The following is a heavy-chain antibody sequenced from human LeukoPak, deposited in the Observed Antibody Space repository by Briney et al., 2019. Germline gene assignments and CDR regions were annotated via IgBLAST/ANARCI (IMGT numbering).Heavy chain of an antibody. CDR2: ISAYNGST. CDR1: GYTFTSYG. D-gene: IGHD2-2*01. Sequence: ASVKVSCKASGYTFTSYGISWVRQAPGQGLEWMGWISAYNGSTNYAQKLQGRVTMTTDTSTSTAYMELRSLRSDDTAVYYCARVGYCSSTSCYRYYYYYGMDVWGQGTTVTVSS. J-gene: IGHJ6*02. V-gene: IGHV1-18*01. CDR3: ARVGYCSSTSCYRYYYYYGMDV.